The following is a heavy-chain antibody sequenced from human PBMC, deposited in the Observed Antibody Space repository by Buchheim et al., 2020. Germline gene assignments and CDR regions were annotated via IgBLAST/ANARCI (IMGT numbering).Heavy chain of an antibody. Sequence: QVQLVQSGAEVKKPGASVKVSCKASGYTFTSYYMHWVRQAPGQGLEWMGIINPSGGSTSYAQKFQGRVTMTRDTSTTTVYMELSRLRSEDTAVYYCARGEESSDYYDILTGFGLFDYWGQGTL. V-gene: IGHV1-46*01. CDR2: INPSGGST. CDR1: GYTFTSYY. J-gene: IGHJ4*02. D-gene: IGHD3-9*01. CDR3: ARGEESSDYYDILTGFGLFDY.